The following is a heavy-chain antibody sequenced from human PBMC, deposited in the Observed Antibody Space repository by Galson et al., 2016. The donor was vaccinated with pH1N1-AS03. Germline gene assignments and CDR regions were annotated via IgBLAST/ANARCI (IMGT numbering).Heavy chain of an antibody. Sequence: ETLSLTCAVYGGSFSGTFWTWIRQSPGTGLEWLGENNPRGSANYNPSLQSRVTISVDTSKNQFSLQLTSLTAADTAVYYCARRSPRPRSAGYYSRYYFDDWGQGTLVIVSS. CDR1: GGSFSGTF. V-gene: IGHV4-34*01. CDR3: ARRSPRPRSAGYYSRYYFDD. J-gene: IGHJ4*02. CDR2: NNPRGSA. D-gene: IGHD3-22*01.